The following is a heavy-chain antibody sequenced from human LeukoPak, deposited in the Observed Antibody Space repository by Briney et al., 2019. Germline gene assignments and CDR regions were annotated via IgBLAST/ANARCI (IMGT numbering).Heavy chain of an antibody. CDR2: ISGSGGGT. J-gene: IGHJ4*02. CDR3: AKTLHYDFWSGYYRNYFDY. CDR1: GVTFSSYV. D-gene: IGHD3-3*01. Sequence: PGGSLRLSCEASGVTFSSYVMSWVRQAPGKGPEWVSGISGSGGGTYYADSVKGRFAISRDNSKNTLYLQMNSLRAEDTAVYYCAKTLHYDFWSGYYRNYFDYWGQGTLVTVSS. V-gene: IGHV3-23*01.